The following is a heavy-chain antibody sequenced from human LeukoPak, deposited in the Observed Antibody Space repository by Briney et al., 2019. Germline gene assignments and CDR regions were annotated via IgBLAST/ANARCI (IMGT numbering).Heavy chain of an antibody. CDR3: ARHPSGRGGNFDY. D-gene: IGHD5-12*01. CDR2: IYYSGST. J-gene: IGHJ4*02. V-gene: IGHV4-59*01. CDR1: GGSISSYY. Sequence: PSETLSLTCTVSGGSISSYYWSWIRQPPGKGLEWIGYIYYSGSTNYNPSLKSRVTISVDTSKNQFSLKLSSVTAADTAVYFCARHPSGRGGNFDYWGQGTLATVSS.